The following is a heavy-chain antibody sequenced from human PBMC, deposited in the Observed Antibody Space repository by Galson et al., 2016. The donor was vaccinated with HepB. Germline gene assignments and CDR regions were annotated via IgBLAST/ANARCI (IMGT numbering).Heavy chain of an antibody. CDR3: STEYYHYGMDV. V-gene: IGHV4-34*01. Sequence: ETLSLTCDVYGGSFSGYYWSWIRQPPGKGLEWIGDINHSGSTNYNPSLKSRVILSVDTSKNQSSLKLSSVTAADTAVYYCSTEYYHYGMDVWGLGTTVTVSS. CDR1: GGSFSGYY. J-gene: IGHJ6*02. CDR2: INHSGST. D-gene: IGHD4-17*01.